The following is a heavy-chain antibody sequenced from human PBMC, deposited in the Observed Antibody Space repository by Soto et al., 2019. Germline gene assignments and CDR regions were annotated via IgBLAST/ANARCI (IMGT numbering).Heavy chain of an antibody. J-gene: IGHJ5*02. V-gene: IGHV1-2*02. CDR2: INPNSGGT. Sequence: ASVKVSCKASGYTFTGYYMHWVRQAPGQGLEWMGWINPNSGGTNYAQKFQGRVTMTRDTSISTAYMELSRLRSDDTAVYYCVRAMRGYFDWFDPWGQGTLVTVSS. CDR1: GYTFTGYY. CDR3: VRAMRGYFDWFDP. D-gene: IGHD3-9*01.